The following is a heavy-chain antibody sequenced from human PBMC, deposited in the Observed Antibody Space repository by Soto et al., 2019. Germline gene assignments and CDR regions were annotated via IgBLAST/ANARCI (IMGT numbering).Heavy chain of an antibody. V-gene: IGHV1-2*04. Sequence: QVQLVQSGAEVKKPGASVKVSCKASGYTFTGYYMHWVRQAPGQGLEWMGWINPNSGGTNYAQKFQGWVTMTRDTSISTAYMELSRLRSDDTAVYYCARSIVGAAPKHPFDYWGQGTLVTVSS. CDR2: INPNSGGT. D-gene: IGHD1-26*01. J-gene: IGHJ4*02. CDR3: ARSIVGAAPKHPFDY. CDR1: GYTFTGYY.